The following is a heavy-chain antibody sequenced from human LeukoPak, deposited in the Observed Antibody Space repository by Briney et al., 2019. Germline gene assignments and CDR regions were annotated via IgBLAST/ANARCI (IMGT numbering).Heavy chain of an antibody. CDR3: ARDDSSGYYPPLVY. CDR1: GGSFSGYY. CDR2: INHSGST. D-gene: IGHD3-22*01. V-gene: IGHV4-34*01. J-gene: IGHJ4*02. Sequence: PSETLSLTCAVYGGSFSGYYWSWIRQPPGKGLEWIGEINHSGSTNYNPPLKSRVTISVDTSKNQFSLKLSSVTAADTAVYYCARDDSSGYYPPLVYWGQGALVTVSS.